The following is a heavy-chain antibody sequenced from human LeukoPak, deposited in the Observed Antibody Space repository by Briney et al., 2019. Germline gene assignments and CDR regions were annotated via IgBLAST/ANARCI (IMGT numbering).Heavy chain of an antibody. CDR2: INQSGDT. Sequence: SETLSLTCGVSGETFSGYYWSWLRQPPGKGLEWIGEINQSGDTNYNPSFESRVTMSVDTSKKQFSLKVKSVTAADGAVYYCARSLSPYYDVTSAYWVWGYWGQGSLVIISA. D-gene: IGHD3-3*01. CDR1: GETFSGYY. CDR3: ARSLSPYYDVTSAYWVWGY. J-gene: IGHJ4*02. V-gene: IGHV4-34*01.